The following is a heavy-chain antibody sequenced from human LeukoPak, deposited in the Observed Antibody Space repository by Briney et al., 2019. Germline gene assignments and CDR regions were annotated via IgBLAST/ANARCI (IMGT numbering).Heavy chain of an antibody. D-gene: IGHD6-13*01. J-gene: IGHJ4*02. Sequence: SETLSLTCTLSGGSISSYYWSWIRQPAGKGLEWFGRIYTSGSTNYNPSLKSRVTISVDKSKNQFSLKLSSVTAADTAVYYCARAPAAAATPYYFDYWGQGTLVTVSS. CDR1: GGSISSYY. V-gene: IGHV4-4*07. CDR3: ARAPAAAATPYYFDY. CDR2: IYTSGST.